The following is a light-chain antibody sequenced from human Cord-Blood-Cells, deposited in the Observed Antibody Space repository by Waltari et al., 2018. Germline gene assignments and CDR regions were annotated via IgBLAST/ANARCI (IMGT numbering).Light chain of an antibody. J-gene: IGKJ2*03. V-gene: IGKV1-33*01. CDR2: DAS. CDR1: QDISNY. Sequence: EIQMTQSPSSLSASARDKVNITCQASQDISNYLNWYQQKPGKYPKLLIYDASNLETGVPSRFSGSGYGTDFTFTISSLQPEDIATYYCQQYDKLPYSFGQGTKLEIK. CDR3: QQYDKLPYS.